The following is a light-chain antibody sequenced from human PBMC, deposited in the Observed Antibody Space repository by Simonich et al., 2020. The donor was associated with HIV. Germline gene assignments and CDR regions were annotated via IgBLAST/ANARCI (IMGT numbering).Light chain of an antibody. CDR2: GAS. CDR3: QQYYSSPYT. J-gene: IGKJ2*01. CDR1: QSLLYSSNNKNY. Sequence: DIVMTQSPDSLALSLGERATINCTSSQSLLYSSNNKNYLAWYQQKPRRPPKLLIYGASTRESGVPDRFSGSGSGTDFTLTISSLQAEDVAVYYCQQYYSSPYTFGQGTKLEIK. V-gene: IGKV4-1*01.